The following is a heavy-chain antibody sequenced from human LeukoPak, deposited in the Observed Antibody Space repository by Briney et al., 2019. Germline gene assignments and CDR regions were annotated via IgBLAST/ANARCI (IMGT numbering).Heavy chain of an antibody. CDR3: VGGSGWLVQY. D-gene: IGHD6-19*01. CDR2: IHYTRST. V-gene: IGHV4-59*01. J-gene: IGHJ4*02. CDR1: GGSISGYY. Sequence: SETLSLTCTVSGGSISGYYWSWIRQPPGKGLEWIGYIHYTRSTNYNPSLRSRVTMSVDASKNQFSLNLSSVTAADTAVYYCVGGSGWLVQYWGQGSLVTVSS.